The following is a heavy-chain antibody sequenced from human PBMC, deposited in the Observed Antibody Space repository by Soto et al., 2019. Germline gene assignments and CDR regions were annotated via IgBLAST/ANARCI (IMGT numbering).Heavy chain of an antibody. J-gene: IGHJ5*02. CDR2: IYWNGDK. CDR3: AHSTLTSRVVPPSSEWFDP. CDR1: GFSLSTSGVG. Sequence: GSGPTLVKPTQTLTLTCTFSGFSLSTSGVGVGWIRQPPGKALEWLALIYWNGDKRYSPSLKSRLTITKDTSKNQVILTTTNMDAVDTATYNCAHSTLTSRVVPPSSEWFDPWGQGNPVTVSS. D-gene: IGHD2-2*01. V-gene: IGHV2-5*01.